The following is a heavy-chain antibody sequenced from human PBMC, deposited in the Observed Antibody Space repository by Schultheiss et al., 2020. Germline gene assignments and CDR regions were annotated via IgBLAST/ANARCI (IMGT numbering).Heavy chain of an antibody. CDR3: AKATTAAIPFY. V-gene: IGHV3-21*01. CDR1: GFTFSSYS. J-gene: IGHJ4*02. D-gene: IGHD6-25*01. Sequence: GGSLRLSCAASGFTFSSYSMNWVRQAPGKGLEWVSSISSSSSYIYYADSVKGRFTISRDNSKNTLFLEVNSLRAEDTAIYYCAKATTAAIPFYWGQGTLVTVSS. CDR2: ISSSSSYI.